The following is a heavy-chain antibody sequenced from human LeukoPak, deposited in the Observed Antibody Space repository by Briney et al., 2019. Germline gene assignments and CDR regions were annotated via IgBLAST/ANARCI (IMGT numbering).Heavy chain of an antibody. CDR2: IHPSGRT. J-gene: IGHJ4*02. D-gene: IGHD6-19*01. Sequence: PSETLSLTCSVSGGSMSTYYWNWIRQSAGKGLEWIGRIHPSGRTDYNPSLRSRVSLSVDTSKNQLSLKVSSVTAADTAIYYCARAPEFSSGWLLDCWGQGSLVTVSS. CDR3: ARAPEFSSGWLLDC. CDR1: GGSMSTYY. V-gene: IGHV4-4*07.